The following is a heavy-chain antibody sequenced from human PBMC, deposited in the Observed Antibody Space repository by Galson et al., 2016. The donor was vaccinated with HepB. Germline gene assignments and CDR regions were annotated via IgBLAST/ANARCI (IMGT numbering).Heavy chain of an antibody. V-gene: IGHV5-10-1*01. Sequence: QSGAEVKKPGESLRISCKGSGYSFTNHGITWVRQMPGKGLEWMGRIDPGDSNIDYSPSFQGHVTRSVDKSVSVVYLQWSSLKASDTATYYCARRRVMRGWALDPWGQGTLVTVSS. J-gene: IGHJ5*02. D-gene: IGHD1-26*01. CDR2: IDPGDSNI. CDR3: ARRRVMRGWALDP. CDR1: GYSFTNHG.